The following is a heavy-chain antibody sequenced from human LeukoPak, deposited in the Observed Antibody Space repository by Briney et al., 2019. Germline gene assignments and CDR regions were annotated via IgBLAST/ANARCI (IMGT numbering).Heavy chain of an antibody. J-gene: IGHJ4*02. D-gene: IGHD4-17*01. CDR1: GFTFSSYA. CDR3: ALNPRATVTTIRDY. CDR2: ISYDGSNK. Sequence: PGRSLRLSCAASGFTFSSYAMHWVRQAPGKGLEWVAVISYDGSNKYYADSVKGRFTISRDNSKNTLYLQMNSLRAEDTAVYYCALNPRATVTTIRDYWGQGTLVTVSS. V-gene: IGHV3-30-3*01.